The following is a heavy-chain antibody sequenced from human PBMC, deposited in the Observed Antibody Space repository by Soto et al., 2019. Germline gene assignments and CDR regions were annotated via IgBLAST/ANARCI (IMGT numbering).Heavy chain of an antibody. CDR1: GFTFSSYA. Sequence: QVQLVESGGGVVQPGRSLRLSCAASGFTFSSYAMHWVRQAPGKGLEWVAVISYDGSNKYYADSVKGRFTISRDNSKNTLYLQMNSLRAEDTAVYYCARPKLLPYYYDSSGRDGHLNYWGQGTLVTVSS. CDR2: ISYDGSNK. CDR3: ARPKLLPYYYDSSGRDGHLNY. V-gene: IGHV3-30-3*01. D-gene: IGHD3-22*01. J-gene: IGHJ4*02.